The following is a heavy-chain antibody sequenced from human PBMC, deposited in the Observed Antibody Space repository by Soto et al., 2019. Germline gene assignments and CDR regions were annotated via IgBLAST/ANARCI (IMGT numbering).Heavy chain of an antibody. D-gene: IGHD1-26*01. Sequence: QVPLVQSGAEVKKPGASVKVSCKFSGYTLTELSMHWVRQAPGKGLEWMGGFDPEDGETIYAQKFQGRVTMTEDTYTDTAYMELSSLRSEDTAVYYCATDLSGSYVHVAFDIWGQGTMVTVSS. CDR2: FDPEDGET. J-gene: IGHJ3*02. V-gene: IGHV1-24*01. CDR3: ATDLSGSYVHVAFDI. CDR1: GYTLTELS.